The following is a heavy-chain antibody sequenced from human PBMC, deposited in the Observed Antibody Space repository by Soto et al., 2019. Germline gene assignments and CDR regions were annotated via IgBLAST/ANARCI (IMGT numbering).Heavy chain of an antibody. V-gene: IGHV3-23*01. CDR3: AKDGWIQLWEWNYFDY. Sequence: EVQLLESGGGLVQPGGSLRLSCAASGFTFSSYAMSWVRQAPGKGLEWVSAISGSGGSTYYADSVKGRFTISRDNSKNTLYLQMNSLRAEDTAVYYCAKDGWIQLWEWNYFDYWGQGTLVTVSS. J-gene: IGHJ4*02. CDR2: ISGSGGST. CDR1: GFTFSSYA. D-gene: IGHD5-18*01.